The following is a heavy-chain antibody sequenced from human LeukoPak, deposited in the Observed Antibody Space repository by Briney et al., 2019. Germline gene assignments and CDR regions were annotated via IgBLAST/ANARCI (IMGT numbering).Heavy chain of an antibody. V-gene: IGHV4-34*01. CDR1: GGSFSGYY. Sequence: SETLSLTCAVSGGSFSGYYSSWIRQPPGKGLEWIGEINHSGSTNYNPSLTSRVTMSVDTSKNQFSLKLSSVTAADTAVYYCAREIVVVPAAIHYYGMDVWGQGTTVTVSS. CDR3: AREIVVVPAAIHYYGMDV. D-gene: IGHD2-2*01. CDR2: INHSGST. J-gene: IGHJ6*02.